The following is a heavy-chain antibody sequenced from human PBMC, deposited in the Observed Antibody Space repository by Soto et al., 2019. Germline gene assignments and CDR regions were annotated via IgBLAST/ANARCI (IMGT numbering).Heavy chain of an antibody. CDR3: AVSVGADYDYNGMDV. D-gene: IGHD1-26*01. V-gene: IGHV3-48*03. CDR1: GFNFITYE. CDR2: ISRGGSTM. Sequence: EVQLVESGGGLVQPGGSLRLSCAASGFNFITYEMTWVRQAPGKGLEWVSYISRGGSTMYYADSVKGRFTISRDNAKKALYLHMSSLRAEDTAGYYCAVSVGADYDYNGMDVWGQGTTVIVSS. J-gene: IGHJ6*02.